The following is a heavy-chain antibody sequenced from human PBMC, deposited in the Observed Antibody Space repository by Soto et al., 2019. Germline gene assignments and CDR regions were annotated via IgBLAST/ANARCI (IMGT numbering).Heavy chain of an antibody. CDR2: INAGNGNT. CDR1: GYTFTSYA. Sequence: ASVKVSCKPSGYTFTSYAMHWVRQAPGQRLEWMGWINAGNGNTKYSQKFQGRVTITRDTSASTAYMELSSLRSEDTVVYYCARDRGSSSGWYNWFDLWGQGTLVTVFS. D-gene: IGHD6-19*01. CDR3: ARDRGSSSGWYNWFDL. J-gene: IGHJ5*02. V-gene: IGHV1-3*01.